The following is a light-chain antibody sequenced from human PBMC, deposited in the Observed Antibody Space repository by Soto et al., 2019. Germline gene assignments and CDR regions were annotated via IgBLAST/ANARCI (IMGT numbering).Light chain of an antibody. V-gene: IGKV3-15*01. CDR1: QSVSSN. J-gene: IGKJ2*01. CDR2: GAS. Sequence: EIVMTQSPATLSVSPGERATLSCRASQSVSSNLAWYQQKPGQAPRLLMYGASTRATGIPARFSGSGSGTDFTRTISSLQSEDFAVYFCQQYYNWPPYTFGQGTKLEIK. CDR3: QQYYNWPPYT.